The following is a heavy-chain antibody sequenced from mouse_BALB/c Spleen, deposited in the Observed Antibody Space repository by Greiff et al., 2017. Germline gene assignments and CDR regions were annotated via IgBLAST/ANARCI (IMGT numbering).Heavy chain of an antibody. D-gene: IGHD1-1*01. V-gene: IGHV3-2*02. Sequence: EVMLVESGPGLVKPSQSLSLTCTVTGYSITSDYAWNWIRQFPGNKLEWMGYISYSGSTSYNPSLKSRISITRDTSKNQFFLQLNSVTTEDTATYYCARGITTVVADFDYWGQGTTLTVSS. J-gene: IGHJ2*01. CDR3: ARGITTVVADFDY. CDR1: GYSITSDYA. CDR2: ISYSGST.